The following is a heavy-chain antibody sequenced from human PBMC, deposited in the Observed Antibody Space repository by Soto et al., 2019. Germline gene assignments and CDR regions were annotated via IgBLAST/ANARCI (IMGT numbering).Heavy chain of an antibody. V-gene: IGHV3-30*18. CDR1: GFTFSSYG. Sequence: QVQLVESGGGVVQPERSLRLSCAASGFTFSSYGMHWVRQAPGKGLEWVAVISYDGSNKYYADSVKGRFTISRDNSKNTLYLQMNSLRAEDTAVYYCAKAPYSGYEIDYWGQGTLVTVSS. CDR3: AKAPYSGYEIDY. D-gene: IGHD5-12*01. J-gene: IGHJ4*02. CDR2: ISYDGSNK.